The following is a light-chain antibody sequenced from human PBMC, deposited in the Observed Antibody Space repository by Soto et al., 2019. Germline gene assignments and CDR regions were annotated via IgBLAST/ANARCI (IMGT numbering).Light chain of an antibody. CDR1: QTINSN. V-gene: IGKV3-15*01. CDR2: GAT. J-gene: IGKJ1*01. CDR3: QQYNYGTPRT. Sequence: EVVMTQSPATLSVSPGERATLSCRASQTINSNLAWYQQKPGQAPRLLIHGATTRAPGIPGRFSGSGFGTESSLTISSLQFEDIAVYYCQQYNYGTPRTVGQGTKLDIK.